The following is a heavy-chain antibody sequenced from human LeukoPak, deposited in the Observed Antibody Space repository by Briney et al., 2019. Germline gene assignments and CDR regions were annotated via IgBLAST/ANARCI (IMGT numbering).Heavy chain of an antibody. CDR3: ASRPYDFWSGYYALDP. Sequence: SETLSLTCAVYGGSFSGYYWSWIRQPPGKGLEWIGEINHSGSTNYNPSLKSRVTISVDTSKNQFSLKLSSVTAADTAVYYCASRPYDFWSGYYALDPWGQGTLVTVSS. CDR2: INHSGST. CDR1: GGSFSGYY. V-gene: IGHV4-34*01. J-gene: IGHJ5*02. D-gene: IGHD3-3*01.